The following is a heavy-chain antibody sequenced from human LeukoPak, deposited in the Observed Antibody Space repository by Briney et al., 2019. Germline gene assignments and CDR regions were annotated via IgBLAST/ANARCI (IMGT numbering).Heavy chain of an antibody. CDR3: ARDFDFLSRNYYMDV. Sequence: SETLSLTCTVSGGSISSYYWSWIRQPAGKGLEWIGRIYTSGSTNYNPSLKSRVTMSVDTSKNQFSLKLSSVTAADTAVYYCARDFDFLSRNYYMDVWGKGTTVTVSS. J-gene: IGHJ6*03. V-gene: IGHV4-4*07. CDR2: IYTSGST. D-gene: IGHD2/OR15-2a*01. CDR1: GGSISSYY.